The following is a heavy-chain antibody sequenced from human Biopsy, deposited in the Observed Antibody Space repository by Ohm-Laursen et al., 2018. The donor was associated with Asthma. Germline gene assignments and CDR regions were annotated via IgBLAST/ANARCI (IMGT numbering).Heavy chain of an antibody. J-gene: IGHJ4*02. Sequence: SLRLSCLASGFTFGDYWMSWVRQVPGKGLEWVANIKHDGTEKNHVDSLKGRFTISRDNAKNTLYLQMNSLSPEDTAVYYCARDFSRAIMIGGGREHYFDFWGQGTLVTVSS. V-gene: IGHV3-7*01. D-gene: IGHD3-16*01. CDR2: IKHDGTEK. CDR1: GFTFGDYW. CDR3: ARDFSRAIMIGGGREHYFDF.